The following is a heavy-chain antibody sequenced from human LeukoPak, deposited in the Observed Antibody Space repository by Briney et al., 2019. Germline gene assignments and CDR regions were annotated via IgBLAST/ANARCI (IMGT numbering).Heavy chain of an antibody. CDR1: GFTFSSYA. Sequence: PGGSLRLSCVASGFTFSSYAMTWVRQAPGKGLEWVSIISGSGGSTYSVDSVKGRFTISRDNSKNTLYLQMNSLRAEDTAIYFCAKGLPVTGHGFDYWGQGTLVTVSS. V-gene: IGHV3-23*01. CDR2: ISGSGGST. D-gene: IGHD2-2*01. J-gene: IGHJ4*02. CDR3: AKGLPVTGHGFDY.